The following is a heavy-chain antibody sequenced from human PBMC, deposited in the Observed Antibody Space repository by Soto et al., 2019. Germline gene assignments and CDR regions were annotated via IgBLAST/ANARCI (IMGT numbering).Heavy chain of an antibody. CDR1: GGSISSSSYY. V-gene: IGHV4-39*01. D-gene: IGHD4-17*01. CDR3: ARKLRSWYAFDI. Sequence: PSETLSLTCTVSGGSISSSSYYWGWIRQPPGKGLEWIGSIYYSGSTYYNPSLKSRVTISVDTSKNQFSLKLSSVTAADTAVYYCARKLRSWYAFDIWGQGTMVTVSS. CDR2: IYYSGST. J-gene: IGHJ3*02.